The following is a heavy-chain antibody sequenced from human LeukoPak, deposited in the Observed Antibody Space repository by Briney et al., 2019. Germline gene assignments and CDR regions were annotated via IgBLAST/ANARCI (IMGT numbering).Heavy chain of an antibody. D-gene: IGHD2-2*01. Sequence: GASVKVSCKASGYTFTGYYMHWVRQAPGQGLEWMGWINPNSGGTNYAQKFQGRVTMTRDTSISTAYMELSRLRSDDTAVYYCARSCSSTSCYSYHYYYYMDVWGKGTTVTVSS. V-gene: IGHV1-2*02. CDR1: GYTFTGYY. J-gene: IGHJ6*03. CDR2: INPNSGGT. CDR3: ARSCSSTSCYSYHYYYYMDV.